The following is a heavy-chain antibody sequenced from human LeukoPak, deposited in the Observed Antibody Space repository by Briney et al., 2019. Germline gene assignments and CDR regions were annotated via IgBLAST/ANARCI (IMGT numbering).Heavy chain of an antibody. J-gene: IGHJ4*02. CDR2: ISWNSGSI. D-gene: IGHD3-3*01. Sequence: SGGSLRLSCAASGFTFDDYAMHLVRQAPGKGLEWVSGISWNSGSIGYADSVKGRFTISRDNAKNSLYLQMNSLRAEDMALYYCAKDSNYDFWSGYLFDYWGQGTLVTVSS. CDR3: AKDSNYDFWSGYLFDY. CDR1: GFTFDDYA. V-gene: IGHV3-9*03.